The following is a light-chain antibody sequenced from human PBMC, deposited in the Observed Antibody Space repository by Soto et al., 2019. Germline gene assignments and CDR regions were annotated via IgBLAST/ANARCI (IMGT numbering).Light chain of an antibody. Sequence: QSALTQPASVSGSPGQSITISCTGTSRDIGAYIYVSWFQQYPGKAPKCMIYDVNNRPSGVSNRFSGSKSGNTASLTISGLQAEDEAVYYFTSYTPANTRALGGGTPLHVL. CDR1: SRDIGAYIY. CDR3: TSYTPANTRA. J-gene: IGLJ7*01. V-gene: IGLV2-14*01. CDR2: DVN.